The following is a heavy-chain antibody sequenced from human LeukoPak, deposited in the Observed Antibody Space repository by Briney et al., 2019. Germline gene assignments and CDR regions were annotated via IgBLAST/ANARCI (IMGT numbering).Heavy chain of an antibody. CDR2: IYYSGST. CDR1: GGSISSGSYY. V-gene: IGHV4-61*01. J-gene: IGHJ5*02. Sequence: SQTLSLTCTVSGGSISSGSYYWSWIRQPPGKGLEWIGYIYYSGSTNYNPSLKSRVTISVDTSKNQFSLKLSSVTAADTAVYYCARHRVTMVRGVRYNWFDPWGQGTLVTVSS. D-gene: IGHD3-10*01. CDR3: ARHRVTMVRGVRYNWFDP.